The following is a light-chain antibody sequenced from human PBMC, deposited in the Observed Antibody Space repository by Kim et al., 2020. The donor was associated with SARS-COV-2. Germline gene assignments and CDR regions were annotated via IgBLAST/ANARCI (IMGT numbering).Light chain of an antibody. Sequence: QSALTQPASVSGSPGQSITISCIGTSSDVGGYTYVSWYQQHPGKAPKLMIYDVSNRPSGVSNRFSGSKSGNTASLTISGLQAEDEADYHCSSYTSSSTVVFGGGTQLTVL. CDR1: SSDVGGYTY. CDR2: DVS. J-gene: IGLJ2*01. V-gene: IGLV2-14*03. CDR3: SSYTSSSTVV.